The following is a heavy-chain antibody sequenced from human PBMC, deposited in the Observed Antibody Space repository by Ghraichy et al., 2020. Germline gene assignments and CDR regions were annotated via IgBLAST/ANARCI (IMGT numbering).Heavy chain of an antibody. D-gene: IGHD6-19*01. CDR2: IYYSGST. Sequence: ESLNISCTVSGGSISSYYWSWIRQPPGKGLEWIGYIYYSGSTNYNPSLKSRVTISVDTSKNQFSLKLSSVTAADTAVYYCARAPVAGTVDYWGQGTLVTVSS. CDR1: GGSISSYY. J-gene: IGHJ4*02. CDR3: ARAPVAGTVDY. V-gene: IGHV4-59*01.